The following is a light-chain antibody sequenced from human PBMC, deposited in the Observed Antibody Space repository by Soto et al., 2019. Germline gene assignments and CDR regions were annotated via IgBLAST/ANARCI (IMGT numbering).Light chain of an antibody. Sequence: QSALTQPASVSGSPGQSVTISCTGTNSDVGSYNYVSWYQQHPGKAPKLIIYEVNDRPSGISPRFSAAKSANTASLTISGLQPDDEANYYCCSYTTNYTWVFGGGTKLTVL. V-gene: IGLV2-14*01. CDR1: NSDVGSYNY. J-gene: IGLJ3*02. CDR2: EVN. CDR3: CSYTTNYTWV.